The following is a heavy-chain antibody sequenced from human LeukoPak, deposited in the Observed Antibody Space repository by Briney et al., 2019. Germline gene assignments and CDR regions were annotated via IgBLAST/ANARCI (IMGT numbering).Heavy chain of an antibody. CDR3: ARDGGDGYKANWFDT. J-gene: IGHJ5*02. CDR1: GYAFTSYY. D-gene: IGHD5-24*01. V-gene: IGHV1-46*01. CDR2: INPSRGST. Sequence: ASVKVSCKASGYAFTSYYMHWVRQAPGQGLEWMGIINPSRGSTSQAQTFQGRVTMTRDMSTSTVSMELSSLRSEDTAVYYCARDGGDGYKANWFDTWGQGTLVTVSS.